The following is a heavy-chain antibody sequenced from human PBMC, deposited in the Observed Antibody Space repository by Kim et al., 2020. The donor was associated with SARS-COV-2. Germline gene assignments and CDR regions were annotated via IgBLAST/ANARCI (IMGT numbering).Heavy chain of an antibody. D-gene: IGHD2-15*01. J-gene: IGHJ4*02. CDR1: GFTFSSYA. CDR3: AKPIGYCSGGACSSWDN. CDR2: ISDSGGST. V-gene: IGHV3-23*01. Sequence: GGSLRLSCAASGFTFSSYAMSWVRQAPGKGLEWVSGISDSGGSTNYADSVKGRFTISRDNSRNTLNLQMNSLRAEDTAVYYCAKPIGYCSGGACSSWDNWGQGTLVTVSS.